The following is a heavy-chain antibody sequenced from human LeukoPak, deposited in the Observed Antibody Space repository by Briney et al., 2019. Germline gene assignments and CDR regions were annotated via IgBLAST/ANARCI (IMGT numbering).Heavy chain of an antibody. J-gene: IGHJ3*02. CDR2: ISSSSSTI. CDR1: GFSFSSYA. Sequence: GGSLRLSCAASGFSFSSYAMNWVRQAPGKGLEWVSYISSSSSTIYYADSVKGRFTISRDNAESSLYLQMNSLRAEDTAVYYCARDRYAVVVAAIPSGDAFDIWGQGTMVTVSS. CDR3: ARDRYAVVVAAIPSGDAFDI. D-gene: IGHD2-15*01. V-gene: IGHV3-48*04.